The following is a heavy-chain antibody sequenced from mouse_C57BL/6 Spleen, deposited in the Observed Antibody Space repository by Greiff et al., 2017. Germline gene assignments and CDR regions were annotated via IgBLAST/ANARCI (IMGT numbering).Heavy chain of an antibody. V-gene: IGHV3-6*01. CDR2: ISYDGSN. J-gene: IGHJ4*01. CDR3: ARAYYSNYYAMDY. CDR1: GYSITSGYY. Sequence: ESGPGLVKPSQSLSLTCSVTGYSITSGYYWNWIRQFPGNKLEWMGYISYDGSNNYNPSLKNRISITRDTSKNQSFLKLNSVTTEDTATYYCARAYYSNYYAMDYWGQGTSVTVSS. D-gene: IGHD2-5*01.